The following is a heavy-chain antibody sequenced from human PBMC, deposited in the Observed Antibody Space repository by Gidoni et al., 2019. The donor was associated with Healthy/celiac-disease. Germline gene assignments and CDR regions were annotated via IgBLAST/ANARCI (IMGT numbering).Heavy chain of an antibody. V-gene: IGHV1-18*01. J-gene: IGHJ4*02. CDR1: GYNFTSYG. CDR2: ISAYNGTT. Sequence: QVQLVQSGGEVEKPGASVEVSCKASGYNFTSYGISWVRPGTGQGLEWMGWISAYNGTTTYAQKLQGRVTMTTDTSTSTAYMELRSLRSDDTAVYYCAHSSGSYGGGFDYWGQGTLVTVSS. CDR3: AHSSGSYGGGFDY. D-gene: IGHD1-26*01.